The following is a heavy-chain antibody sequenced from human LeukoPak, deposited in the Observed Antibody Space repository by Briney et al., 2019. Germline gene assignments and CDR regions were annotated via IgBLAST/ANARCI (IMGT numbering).Heavy chain of an antibody. CDR3: ANFLRDIVATYY. V-gene: IGHV3-23*01. CDR1: GFTFSSYA. D-gene: IGHD5-12*01. J-gene: IGHJ4*02. CDR2: ISGSGGST. Sequence: PGGSLRLSCAASGFTFSSYAMSWVRQAPGKGLEWVSAISGSGGSTYYADSVKGRFTISRDNSKNTLYLQMNSLRAEDTAVYYCANFLRDIVATYYWGQGTLATVSS.